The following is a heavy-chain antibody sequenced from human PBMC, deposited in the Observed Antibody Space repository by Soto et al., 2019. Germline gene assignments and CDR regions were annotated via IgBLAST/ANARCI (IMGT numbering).Heavy chain of an antibody. CDR2: IIPLYGTV. J-gene: IGHJ4*02. CDR3: AIGYCSSTSCYWGFDY. Sequence: GASVKVACKASGGTFNSYGISWGRQAPGQGLDWMGVIIPLYGTVNYAQKFQGRVSITADTSTSTAYMELRSLRSDDTAVYYCAIGYCSSTSCYWGFDYWGQGTLVTVSS. D-gene: IGHD2-2*01. V-gene: IGHV1-69*06. CDR1: GGTFNSYG.